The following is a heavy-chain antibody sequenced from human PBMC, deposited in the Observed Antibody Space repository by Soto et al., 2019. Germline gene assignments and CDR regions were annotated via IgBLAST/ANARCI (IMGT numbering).Heavy chain of an antibody. CDR3: ARDFHSEVMSYNWFDP. CDR2: IYYSGST. V-gene: IGHV4-31*03. J-gene: IGHJ5*02. D-gene: IGHD3-16*01. CDR1: GGSISSDGYY. Sequence: SETLSLTCTVSGGSISSDGYYWSWIRQHPGKGLEWIGYIYYSGSTYYNPSLKSRVTISVDTSKNQFSLKLSSVTAADTAVYYCARDFHSEVMSYNWFDPWGQGTLVTVSS.